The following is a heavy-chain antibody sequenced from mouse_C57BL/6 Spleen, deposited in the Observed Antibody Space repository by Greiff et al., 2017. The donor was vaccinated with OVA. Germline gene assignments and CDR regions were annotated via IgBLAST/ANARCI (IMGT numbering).Heavy chain of an antibody. Sequence: VQLQQSGPELVKPGASVKIPCKASGYTFTDYNMDWVKQSHGKSLEWIGDINPNNGGTIYNQKFKGKATLTVDKSSSTAYMELRSLTSEDTAVYYCARLIARYYAMDYWGQGTSVTVSS. CDR1: GYTFTDYN. V-gene: IGHV1-18*01. CDR3: ARLIARYYAMDY. D-gene: IGHD3-1*01. CDR2: INPNNGGT. J-gene: IGHJ4*01.